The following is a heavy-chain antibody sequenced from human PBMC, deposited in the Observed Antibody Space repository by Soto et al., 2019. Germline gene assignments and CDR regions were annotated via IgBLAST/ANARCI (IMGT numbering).Heavy chain of an antibody. V-gene: IGHV3-48*01. CDR2: ISSSSSTI. J-gene: IGHJ6*03. Sequence: EVQLVESGGGLVQPGWSLRLSCAASGLTFSSYSMKWVRQAPGKGLEWVSYISSSSSTIYYADSVKGRFTISRDNAKNSLYLQMNSLRAEDTAVYYCAREGVVNYYYYYMDVWGKGTTVTVSS. CDR3: AREGVVNYYYYYMDV. CDR1: GLTFSSYS. D-gene: IGHD3-16*02.